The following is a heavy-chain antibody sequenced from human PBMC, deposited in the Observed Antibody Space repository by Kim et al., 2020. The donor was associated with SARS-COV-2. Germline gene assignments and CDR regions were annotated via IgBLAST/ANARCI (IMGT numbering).Heavy chain of an antibody. CDR3: ARTPLWFYAFDI. J-gene: IGHJ3*02. CDR2: INHSGST. V-gene: IGHV4-34*01. Sequence: SETLSLTCAVDGGSFSGYYWSWIRQPPGKGLEWIGEINHSGSTNYNPSLKSRVTISVDTSKNQFSLKLSSVTAADTAVYYCARTPLWFYAFDIWGQGTMVTVSS. CDR1: GGSFSGYY. D-gene: IGHD3-10*01.